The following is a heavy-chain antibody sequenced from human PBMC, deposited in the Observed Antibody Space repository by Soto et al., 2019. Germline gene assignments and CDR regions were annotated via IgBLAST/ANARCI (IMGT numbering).Heavy chain of an antibody. CDR3: TARAAATGFFDY. CDR2: VKTKADGGTT. V-gene: IGHV3-15*01. Sequence: EVQLVESGGDLVIPGGSLRLSCAASGFSFSNAWMSWVRQAPGKGLEWVGRVKTKADGGTTDYVAPVKGRFTISRDDSRNTLFLQMNSLKTEDTAVYFCTARAAATGFFDYWGHGTLVTVSS. CDR1: GFSFSNAW. D-gene: IGHD6-13*01. J-gene: IGHJ4*01.